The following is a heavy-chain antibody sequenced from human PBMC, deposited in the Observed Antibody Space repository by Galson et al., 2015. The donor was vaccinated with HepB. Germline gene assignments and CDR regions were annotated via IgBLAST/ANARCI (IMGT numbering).Heavy chain of an antibody. D-gene: IGHD6-13*01. V-gene: IGHV4-59*01. CDR2: IYYSGST. CDR3: ARGISSGSSWYMLWFDP. Sequence: EILSLTGTVSGGSFSSYYWSWIRQPPGKGLEWIGYIYYSGSTNYSASLKIRVTSAVDTSKDHFYLQLSSVTAAATAVYYCARGISSGSSWYMLWFDPWGQGTLVTVSS. J-gene: IGHJ5*02. CDR1: GGSFSSYY.